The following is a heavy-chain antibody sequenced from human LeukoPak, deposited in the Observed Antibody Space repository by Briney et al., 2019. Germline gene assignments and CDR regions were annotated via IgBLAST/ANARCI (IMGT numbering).Heavy chain of an antibody. J-gene: IGHJ4*02. CDR1: GGSISSYY. Sequence: PSETLSLTCTVSGGSISSYYWSWIRQPAGKGLEWIGRIYTSGSTNYNPSLKSRVTMSVDTSKNQFSLKLSSVTAADTAVYYCAREVNPGGGYPYYFDYWGQGTLVTVSS. CDR3: AREVNPGGGYPYYFDY. CDR2: IYTSGST. V-gene: IGHV4-4*07. D-gene: IGHD3-16*01.